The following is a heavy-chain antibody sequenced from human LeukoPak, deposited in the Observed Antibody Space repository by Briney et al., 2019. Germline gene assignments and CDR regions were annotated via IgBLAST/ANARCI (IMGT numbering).Heavy chain of an antibody. CDR3: AKAHCGGDCYSGDFDY. CDR1: GFTFSSYA. D-gene: IGHD2-21*02. V-gene: IGHV3-23*01. CDR2: ISGSGGST. Sequence: PGGSLRLSCAASGFTFSSYAMSSVRQAPGKGLEWVSAISGSGGSTYYADSVKGRFTISRDNSKNTLYLQMNSLRAEDTAVYYCAKAHCGGDCYSGDFDYWGQGTLVTVSS. J-gene: IGHJ4*02.